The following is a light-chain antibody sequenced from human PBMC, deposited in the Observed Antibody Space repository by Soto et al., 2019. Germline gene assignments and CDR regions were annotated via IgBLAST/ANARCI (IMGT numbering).Light chain of an antibody. Sequence: QSALTQPASVSGSPGQSITISCTGTNSDLGTYILVSWYQQHPGKAPKLIICEVNKWPSGVPSRFSGSKSGNTASLTISGLQADDEADYYCCSYAGSVAYVFGTGTKLTVL. CDR1: NSDLGTYIL. V-gene: IGLV2-23*02. J-gene: IGLJ1*01. CDR3: CSYAGSVAYV. CDR2: EVN.